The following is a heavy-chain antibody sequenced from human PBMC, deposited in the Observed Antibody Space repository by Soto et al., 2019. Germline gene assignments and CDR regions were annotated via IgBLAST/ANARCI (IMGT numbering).Heavy chain of an antibody. CDR3: ARLRIATNNYKWFDP. CDR2: IYVTGAA. D-gene: IGHD2-21*01. V-gene: IGHV4-31*03. J-gene: IGHJ5*02. Sequence: SETLSLTFSVSGAALSSGNYYWSWIRQVPGKGLEWIGHIYVTGAADYNPSLRDRITISQDTSERQFSLNLMLVTAADTAVYYCARLRIATNNYKWFDPWGQGTLVTVSS. CDR1: GAALSSGNYY.